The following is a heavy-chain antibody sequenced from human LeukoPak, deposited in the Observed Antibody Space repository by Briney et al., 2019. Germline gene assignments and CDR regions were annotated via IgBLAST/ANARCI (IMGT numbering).Heavy chain of an antibody. Sequence: GGSLRLSCAASGFTFSSYGMQWLRQAPGKGLEWVAFIRYDGSNKYYADSVKGRFTISRDNSKNTLYLQMNSLRAEDTAVYYCAKEGPVRPRRWGAFDIWGQGTLVTVSS. D-gene: IGHD3-9*01. CDR2: IRYDGSNK. J-gene: IGHJ4*02. CDR1: GFTFSSYG. V-gene: IGHV3-30*02. CDR3: AKEGPVRPRRWGAFDI.